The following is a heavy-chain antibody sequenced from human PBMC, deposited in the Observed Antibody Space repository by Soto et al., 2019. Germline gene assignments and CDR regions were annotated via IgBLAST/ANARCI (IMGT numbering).Heavy chain of an antibody. CDR3: ARVLKPNCSSTSCYNYYYYGMDV. J-gene: IGHJ6*02. D-gene: IGHD2-2*02. CDR2: ISAYNGNT. CDR1: GYTFTTYG. Sequence: ASVKVSCKTSGYTFTTYGVSWVRQAPGQGLEWMGWISAYNGNTNYAQKLQGRVTMTTDTSISTAYMELSRLRSDDTAVYYCARVLKPNCSSTSCYNYYYYGMDVWGQGTTVAVSS. V-gene: IGHV1-18*04.